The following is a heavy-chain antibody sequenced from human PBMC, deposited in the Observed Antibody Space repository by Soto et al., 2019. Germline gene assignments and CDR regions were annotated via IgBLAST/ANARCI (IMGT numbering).Heavy chain of an antibody. Sequence: GGSLRLSCTASGFTFGDYAMSWVRQAPGKGLEWVGFIRSKAYGGTTEYAASVKGRFTISRDDSKSIAYLQMNSLKTEDTAVYYCTRAASSSWLPFDYWGQGTLVTVSS. J-gene: IGHJ4*02. D-gene: IGHD6-13*01. CDR1: GFTFGDYA. CDR2: IRSKAYGGTT. CDR3: TRAASSSWLPFDY. V-gene: IGHV3-49*04.